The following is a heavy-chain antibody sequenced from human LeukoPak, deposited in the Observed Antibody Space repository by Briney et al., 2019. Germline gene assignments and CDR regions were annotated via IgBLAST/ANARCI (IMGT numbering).Heavy chain of an antibody. D-gene: IGHD3-10*01. CDR3: ARAPMVRGVIISVPSYYFDY. V-gene: IGHV4-31*03. CDR1: GGSRRRGGED. Sequence: SQGLSLTGTVSGGSRRRGGEDGGWIRQHRGRGLEWIVYIYYSGSTYYNPSLKSRVTISVDTSKNQFSLKLSSVTAADTAVYYCARAPMVRGVIISVPSYYFDYWGQGTLVTVSS. J-gene: IGHJ4*02. CDR2: IYYSGST.